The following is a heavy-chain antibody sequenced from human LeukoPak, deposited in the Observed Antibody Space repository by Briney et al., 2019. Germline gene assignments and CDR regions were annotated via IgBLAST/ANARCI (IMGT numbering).Heavy chain of an antibody. CDR2: IIPIFGTA. J-gene: IGHJ3*02. D-gene: IGHD5-24*01. CDR3: ASEGDGYNFLAFDI. CDR1: GGTFSSYA. V-gene: IGHV1-69*05. Sequence: ASVKVSCKASGGTFSSYAISWVRQAPGQGLEWMGGIIPIFGTANYAQKFQGRVTITRDTSASTAYMELSSLRSEDTAVYYCASEGDGYNFLAFDIWGQGTMVTVSS.